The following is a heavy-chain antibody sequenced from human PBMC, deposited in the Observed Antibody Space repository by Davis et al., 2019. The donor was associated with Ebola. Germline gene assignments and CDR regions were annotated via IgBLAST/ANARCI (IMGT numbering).Heavy chain of an antibody. V-gene: IGHV4-39*01. J-gene: IGHJ4*02. D-gene: IGHD6-13*01. CDR2: IYYSGST. CDR3: ARGRVAAAGSNEIDY. Sequence: MPGGPLRLSCTVSGGSIGSSSYNWGWIRQPPGKGLEWIGNIYYSGSTYYNPSLKSRVTISVDTSENRLFLKLTSVTAADTGVYYCARGRVAAAGSNEIDYWGQGTLVSVSS. CDR1: GGSIGSSSYN.